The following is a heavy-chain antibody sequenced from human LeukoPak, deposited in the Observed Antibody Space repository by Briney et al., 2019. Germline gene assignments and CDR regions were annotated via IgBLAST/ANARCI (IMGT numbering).Heavy chain of an antibody. CDR2: ISPKNGLT. Sequence: ASVKVSCKASGYTFISYGISWVRQAPGQGLEWMAWISPKNGLTNYAQKFQGRVTMTRDTSISTAYMELSRLRSDDTAVYYCARDPYYYGSGSYVGFDPWGQGTLVTVSS. CDR3: ARDPYYYGSGSYVGFDP. J-gene: IGHJ5*02. V-gene: IGHV1-2*02. D-gene: IGHD3-10*01. CDR1: GYTFISYG.